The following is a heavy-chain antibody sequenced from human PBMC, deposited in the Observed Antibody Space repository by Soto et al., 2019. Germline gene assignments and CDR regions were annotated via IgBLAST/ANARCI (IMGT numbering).Heavy chain of an antibody. J-gene: IGHJ5*02. CDR1: GGSIRSPNFS. V-gene: IGHV4-31*03. CDR2: IYYNGTT. Sequence: TLSLTCTVIGGSIRSPNFSWSWIRQQPGKGPEWIGNIYYNGTTTYSPSLESRLTISLDPSKNQFSLNLRSVTAADTAVYYCARVPDRWGQGTLVTVSS. D-gene: IGHD2-2*01. CDR3: ARVPDR.